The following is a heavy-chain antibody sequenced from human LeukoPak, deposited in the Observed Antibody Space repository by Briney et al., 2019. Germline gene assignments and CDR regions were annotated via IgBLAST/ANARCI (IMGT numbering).Heavy chain of an antibody. CDR2: IYYSGST. V-gene: IGHV4-39*01. Sequence: SETLSLTCTVSGGSISSSSYYWGWIRQPPGKGLEWIGSIYYSGSTYYNPSLKSRVTISVDTYKNQFSLKLSSVTAADTAVYYCARGMLLSRAFDIWGQGTMVTVSS. CDR1: GGSISSSSYY. D-gene: IGHD2-15*01. J-gene: IGHJ3*02. CDR3: ARGMLLSRAFDI.